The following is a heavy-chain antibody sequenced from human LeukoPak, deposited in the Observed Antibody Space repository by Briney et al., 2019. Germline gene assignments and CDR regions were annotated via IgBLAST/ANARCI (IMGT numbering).Heavy chain of an antibody. Sequence: GGSLRLSCAASGFTFSSYAMSWVRQAPGKGLEWVSAITSGGGDTYHADTVKGRITISRDNSRNTLYLQMNSLQVEDTAVYYCAKGSSSSRPYDFDFWGQGTLVTVSS. CDR2: ITSGGGDT. D-gene: IGHD6-6*01. V-gene: IGHV3-23*01. CDR1: GFTFSSYA. J-gene: IGHJ4*02. CDR3: AKGSSSSRPYDFDF.